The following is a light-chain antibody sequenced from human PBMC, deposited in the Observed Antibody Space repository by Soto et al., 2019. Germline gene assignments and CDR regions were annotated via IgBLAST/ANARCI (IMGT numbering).Light chain of an antibody. Sequence: DIQMTQSPASVSASVGDSITITCRASQPISSWVVWYQQKPGQAPKLLIYAASSWQGGIPFRFSGSGSGTDFTLTINTLQPEDFATYYCQQANSFPLTFGGGTRVEVK. CDR3: QQANSFPLT. CDR1: QPISSW. CDR2: AAS. J-gene: IGKJ4*01. V-gene: IGKV1D-12*01.